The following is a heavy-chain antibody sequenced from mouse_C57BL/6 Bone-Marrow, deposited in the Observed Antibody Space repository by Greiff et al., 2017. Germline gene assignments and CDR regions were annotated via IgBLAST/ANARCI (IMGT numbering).Heavy chain of an antibody. J-gene: IGHJ2*01. CDR1: GYAFTNYL. CDR2: INPGSGGT. CDR3: ARLSPYPYYFDY. V-gene: IGHV1-54*01. D-gene: IGHD2-10*01. Sequence: QVQLQQSGAELVRPGTSVKVSCKASGYAFTNYLIEWVKQRPGQGLEWIGVINPGSGGTNYNEKFKGKATLTADKSSRTAYMQLSSLTSEDSAGYFCARLSPYPYYFDYWGQGTTLTVSS.